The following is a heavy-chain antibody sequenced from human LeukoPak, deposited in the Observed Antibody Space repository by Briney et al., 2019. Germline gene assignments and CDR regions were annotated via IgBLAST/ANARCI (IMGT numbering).Heavy chain of an antibody. CDR1: GFTFSSYE. V-gene: IGHV3-48*03. D-gene: IGHD2-15*01. J-gene: IGHJ6*02. Sequence: GGSLRLSCAASGFTFSSYEMNWVRQAPGKGLEWVSYISSSGSTIYYADSVKGRFTISRDNAKNSLYLQMNSLRAEDTAVYYCASGGYCSGGSCSYYYYYGMDVWGQGTTVTVSS. CDR2: ISSSGSTI. CDR3: ASGGYCSGGSCSYYYYYGMDV.